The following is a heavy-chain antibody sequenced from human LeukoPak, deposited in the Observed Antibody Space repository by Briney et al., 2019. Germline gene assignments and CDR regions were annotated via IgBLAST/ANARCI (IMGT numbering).Heavy chain of an antibody. CDR3: TRDDGTTYYFDY. Sequence: GGSLRLSCAASGFTFSHYYMSWIRQAPGKGLEWVGFIRSKAYGGTTEYAASVKGRFTISRDDSKSIAYLQMNSLKTEDTAVYYCTRDDGTTYYFDYWGQGTLVTVSS. CDR1: GFTFSHYY. D-gene: IGHD1-1*01. CDR2: IRSKAYGGTT. V-gene: IGHV3-49*03. J-gene: IGHJ4*02.